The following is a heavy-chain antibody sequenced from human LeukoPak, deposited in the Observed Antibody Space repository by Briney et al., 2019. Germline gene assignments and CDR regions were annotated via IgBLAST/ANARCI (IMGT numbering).Heavy chain of an antibody. D-gene: IGHD2-15*01. J-gene: IGHJ6*03. CDR3: AKRGLRGVVAAVYYYYYTDV. Sequence: PGGSLRLSCAASGFTFSSYAMSWVRQAPGKVLEWVSAISGSGGSTYYADSVKGRFTISRDNSKNTLYLQMNSLRAEDTAVYYCAKRGLRGVVAAVYYYYYTDVWGKGTTVTVSS. CDR1: GFTFSSYA. V-gene: IGHV3-23*01. CDR2: ISGSGGST.